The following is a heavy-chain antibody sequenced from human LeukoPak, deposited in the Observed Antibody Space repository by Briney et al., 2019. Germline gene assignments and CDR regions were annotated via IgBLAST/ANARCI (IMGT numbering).Heavy chain of an antibody. J-gene: IGHJ4*02. CDR1: GGSISSSSYY. Sequence: SETLSLTCTVSGGSISSSSYYWGWIRQPPGKVLEWIVSIYYSGSTYYNPSLKSRVTISVDTSKNQFSLKLRSVTAADTAVYYCARYYYGSLYFDYWGQGTLVTVSS. V-gene: IGHV4-39*01. CDR2: IYYSGST. D-gene: IGHD3-10*01. CDR3: ARYYYGSLYFDY.